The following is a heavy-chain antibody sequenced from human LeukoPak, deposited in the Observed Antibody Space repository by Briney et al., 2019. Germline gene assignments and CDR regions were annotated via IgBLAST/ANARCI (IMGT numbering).Heavy chain of an antibody. CDR2: IYSGGST. J-gene: IGHJ3*02. CDR3: AGYISGWVHDAFDI. D-gene: IGHD6-19*01. V-gene: IGHV3-53*01. CDR1: GFTVSSNY. Sequence: GGSLRLSCAASGFTVSSNYMSWVRQAPGKGLEWVSVIYSGGSTYYADSVKGRFTISRDNSKNTLYLQMNSLRAEDTAVYYCAGYISGWVHDAFDIWGQGTMVTVSS.